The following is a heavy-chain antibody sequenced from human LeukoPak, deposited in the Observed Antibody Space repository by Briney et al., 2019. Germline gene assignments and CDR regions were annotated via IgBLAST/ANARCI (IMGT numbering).Heavy chain of an antibody. CDR2: ISAYNGNT. J-gene: IGHJ6*03. CDR1: GYTFTSYG. D-gene: IGHD6-13*01. CDR3: AREVMSSSWYPDPYYYYYMDV. Sequence: ASVKVSCKASGYTFTSYGISWVRQAPGQGLEWMGWISAYNGNTNYAQKLQGRVSMTTDTSTSTAYKELRSLRSDDTAVYYCAREVMSSSWYPDPYYYYYMDVWGKGTTVTVSS. V-gene: IGHV1-18*01.